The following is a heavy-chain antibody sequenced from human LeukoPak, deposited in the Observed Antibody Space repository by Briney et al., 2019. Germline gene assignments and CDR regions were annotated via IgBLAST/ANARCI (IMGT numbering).Heavy chain of an antibody. Sequence: GGSLRLSCAASGFTFSTYTMHWVRQAPGKGLEWVAIISYDGGSTSYADSVKGRFTISRDNSKNTLYLQMSSLRTEDTAVYYCAKIEGSSSYYFDYWGQGTLVTVSS. CDR3: AKIEGSSSYYFDY. CDR2: ISYDGGST. CDR1: GFTFSTYT. D-gene: IGHD6-6*01. V-gene: IGHV3-30*18. J-gene: IGHJ4*02.